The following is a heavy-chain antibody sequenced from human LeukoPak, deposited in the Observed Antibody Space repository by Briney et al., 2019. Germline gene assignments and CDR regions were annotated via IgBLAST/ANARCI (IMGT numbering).Heavy chain of an antibody. D-gene: IGHD3-16*01. Sequence: SETLSLTRTVSGGSISSYFWTWIRQPAGKGLEWIGHIYTSGSTNFNPSLKSRVTMSVDTSKNQFSLKLSSVTAADTAVYYCARHSDYVWTLDYWGQGTLVTVSS. V-gene: IGHV4-4*07. CDR3: ARHSDYVWTLDY. J-gene: IGHJ4*02. CDR1: GGSISSYF. CDR2: IYTSGST.